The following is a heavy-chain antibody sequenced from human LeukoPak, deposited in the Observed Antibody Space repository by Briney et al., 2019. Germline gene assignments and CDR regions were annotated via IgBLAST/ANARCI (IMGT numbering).Heavy chain of an antibody. CDR1: GYRLSNYW. J-gene: IGHJ4*02. V-gene: IGHV5-51*01. Sequence: GESLKISCQGSGYRLSNYWIVWMRQMPGKGLEWMGIIYPGDSDTRYSPSFQGQVTISADRSVNTAYLQWSSLKASDTAMYYCARLLRSQLLPLLVYWGQGTLVTVSS. D-gene: IGHD1-1*01. CDR3: ARLLRSQLLPLLVY. CDR2: IYPGDSDT.